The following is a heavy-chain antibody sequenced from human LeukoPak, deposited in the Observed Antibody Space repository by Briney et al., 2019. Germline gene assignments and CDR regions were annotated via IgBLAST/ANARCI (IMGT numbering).Heavy chain of an antibody. CDR1: GGSISSGYY. V-gene: IGHV4-38-2*02. J-gene: IGHJ4*02. D-gene: IGHD6-6*01. CDR2: IYHSGST. CDR3: ASSLAGQLADY. Sequence: SQTLSLTCTVSGGSISSGYYWGWIRQPPGKGLEWIGSIYHSGSTYYNPSLKSRVTISVDTSKNQFSLKLSSVTAADTAVYYCASSLAGQLADYWGQGTLVTVSS.